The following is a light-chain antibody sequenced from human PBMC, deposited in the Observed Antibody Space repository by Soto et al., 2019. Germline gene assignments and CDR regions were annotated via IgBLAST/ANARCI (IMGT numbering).Light chain of an antibody. CDR1: SSDIGVYNY. CDR2: EVR. Sequence: VLAQPAPVSRSPGQSITVSCTGTSSDIGVYNYVSWYQRHPVKAPELMIYEVRERPSGVSTRFSGSTSGNTASLTHSGLKAEDEADHDSSSFTTGNTDVFRPSTK. CDR3: SSFTTGNTDV. V-gene: IGLV2-14*01. J-gene: IGLJ1*01.